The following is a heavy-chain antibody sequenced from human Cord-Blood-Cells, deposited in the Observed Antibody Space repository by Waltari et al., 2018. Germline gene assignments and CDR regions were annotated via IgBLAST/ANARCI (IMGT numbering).Heavy chain of an antibody. J-gene: IGHJ4*02. D-gene: IGHD6-6*01. V-gene: IGHV3-30-3*01. CDR3: SSIAARDFDY. CDR2: ISYDGSNK. Sequence: QVQLVESGGGVVQPGRSLRLSCAASGFTFSSYAMHWVRQAPGKGLEWVAVISYDGSNKYYADSVKGRFTIPRDNSKNTLYLQMNSLRAEDTAVYYCSSIAARDFDYWGQGTLVTVSS. CDR1: GFTFSSYA.